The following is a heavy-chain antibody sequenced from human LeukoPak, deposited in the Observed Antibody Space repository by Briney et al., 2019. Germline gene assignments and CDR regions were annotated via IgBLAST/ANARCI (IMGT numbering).Heavy chain of an antibody. CDR1: GFTFSSYG. Sequence: GGSLRLSCAASGFTFSSYGMHWVRQAPGKEVEWLAFIRYDGSNKYYADSVKGRFSISRDNSMKTLYLQMNNLRAEDTAVHYCTKDPREYAYGDYVHYYYYMDVWGKGTTVTVSS. CDR2: IRYDGSNK. J-gene: IGHJ6*03. V-gene: IGHV3-30*02. CDR3: TKDPREYAYGDYVHYYYYMDV. D-gene: IGHD4-17*01.